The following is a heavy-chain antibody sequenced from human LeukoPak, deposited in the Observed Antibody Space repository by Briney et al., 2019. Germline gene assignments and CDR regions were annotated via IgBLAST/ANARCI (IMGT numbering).Heavy chain of an antibody. Sequence: PSETLSLTCTVSGGSISSSIYYWGWIRQPPGRGLEWIGSIYYSGSTYYNPSLKSRVTISVDASKNQFSLKLSSVTAADTAVYYCARRRGIAVAGPFDYWGQGTLVTVSS. CDR2: IYYSGST. CDR1: GGSISSSIYY. J-gene: IGHJ4*02. V-gene: IGHV4-39*01. CDR3: ARRRGIAVAGPFDY. D-gene: IGHD6-19*01.